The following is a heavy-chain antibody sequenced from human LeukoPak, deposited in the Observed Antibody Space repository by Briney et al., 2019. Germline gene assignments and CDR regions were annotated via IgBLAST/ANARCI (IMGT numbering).Heavy chain of an antibody. J-gene: IGHJ3*02. D-gene: IGHD6-13*01. CDR3: ARVKQPPLAAFDI. V-gene: IGHV1-69*05. CDR1: GGTFSSYA. Sequence: GASVKVSCKASGGTFSSYAISWVRQAPGQGLEWMGGIIPIFGTANYAQKFQGRVTNTTDESTSTAYMELSSLRSEDTAVYYRARVKQPPLAAFDIWGQGTMVTVSS. CDR2: IIPIFGTA.